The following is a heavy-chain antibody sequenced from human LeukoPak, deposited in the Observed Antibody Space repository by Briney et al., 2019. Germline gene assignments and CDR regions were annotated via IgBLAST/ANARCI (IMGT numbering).Heavy chain of an antibody. CDR3: AKVDYDSSGYYYGFYY. J-gene: IGHJ4*02. Sequence: GGSLRLSCAASGFTFSSYGMHWVRQAPGKGLEWVAVISYDGNNKYHVDSVKGRFTISRDNSKNTLYLQMNSLRVEDTAVYYCAKVDYDSSGYYYGFYYWGQGTLVTVSS. V-gene: IGHV3-30*18. CDR1: GFTFSSYG. CDR2: ISYDGNNK. D-gene: IGHD3-22*01.